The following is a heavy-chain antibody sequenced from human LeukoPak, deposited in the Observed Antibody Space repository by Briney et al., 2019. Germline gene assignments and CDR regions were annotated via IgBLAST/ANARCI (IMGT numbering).Heavy chain of an antibody. V-gene: IGHV3-30-3*01. CDR3: ARDPTPEVSYFDY. J-gene: IGHJ4*02. CDR2: ISYDGSNK. CDR1: GFTFSSYA. Sequence: PGGSLRLSCAASGFTFSSYAMHWVRQAPGKGLEWVAVISYDGSNKYYADSVKGRFTISRDNSKNTLYLQMNSLRAEDTAVYYCARDPTPEVSYFDYWGQGTLVTVSS.